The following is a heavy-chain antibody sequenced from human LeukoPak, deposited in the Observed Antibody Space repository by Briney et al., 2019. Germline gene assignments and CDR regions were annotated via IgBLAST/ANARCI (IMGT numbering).Heavy chain of an antibody. CDR1: GGTFSGYA. D-gene: IGHD1-26*01. CDR3: ARGVIIVGATLNNYYYYYMDV. J-gene: IGHJ6*03. Sequence: ASVKVSCKASGGTFSGYAISWLRQAPGQGLEWMGGIIPIFGTANYAQKFQGRVTITTDESTSTAYMELSSLRSEDTAVYYCARGVIIVGATLNNYYYYYMDVWGKGTTVTVSS. V-gene: IGHV1-69*05. CDR2: IIPIFGTA.